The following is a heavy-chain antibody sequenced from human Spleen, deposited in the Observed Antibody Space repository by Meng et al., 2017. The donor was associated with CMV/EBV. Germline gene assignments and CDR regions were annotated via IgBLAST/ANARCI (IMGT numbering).Heavy chain of an antibody. J-gene: IGHJ4*02. Sequence: SSGDYYWSWIRQPPGQGLEWIGYIYYSGSTYYNPSLKSRVTISVDTSKNQFSLKLSSVTAADTAVYYCARIKYYYDSSGYYSLYFDYWGQGTLVTVSS. CDR1: SSGDYY. CDR2: IYYSGST. V-gene: IGHV4-30-4*01. D-gene: IGHD3-22*01. CDR3: ARIKYYYDSSGYYSLYFDY.